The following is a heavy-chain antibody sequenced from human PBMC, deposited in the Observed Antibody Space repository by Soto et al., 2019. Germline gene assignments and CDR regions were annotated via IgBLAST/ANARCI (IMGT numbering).Heavy chain of an antibody. D-gene: IGHD1-20*01. CDR1: GYTFTGYY. J-gene: IGHJ4*02. CDR2: INPNSGGT. V-gene: IGHV1-2*02. CDR3: ARDRYNWNYFDY. Sequence: SVKTSCKASGYTFTGYYMHWVRQAPGQGLEWMGWINPNSGGTNYAQKFQGRVTMTRDTSISTAYMELSRLRSDDTAVYYCARDRYNWNYFDYWGRGTLGTVSS.